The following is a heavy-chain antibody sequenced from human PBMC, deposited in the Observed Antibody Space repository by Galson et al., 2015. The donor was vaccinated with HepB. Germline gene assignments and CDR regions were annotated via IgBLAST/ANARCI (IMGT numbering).Heavy chain of an antibody. D-gene: IGHD2-2*01. J-gene: IGHJ4*02. Sequence: SLRLSCAASGFTVSSKYVSWVRQAPGQGLEWVSVIYSGGNTYYADSVKGRFTISRDNSKNTLYLQMSSLRAEDTAVYYCARGPRDCSSTSCSDYFDFWGQGALVTVSS. CDR2: IYSGGNT. CDR3: ARGPRDCSSTSCSDYFDF. V-gene: IGHV3-66*01. CDR1: GFTVSSKY.